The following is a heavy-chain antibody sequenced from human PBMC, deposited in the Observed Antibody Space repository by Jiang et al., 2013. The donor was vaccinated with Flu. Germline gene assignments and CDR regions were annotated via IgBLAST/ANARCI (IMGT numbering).Heavy chain of an antibody. CDR1: GDSVNSYY. D-gene: IGHD3-22*01. CDR3: ARGMDDSTGFREYNFFYGMSV. Sequence: PGLVKASETLSLTCTVSGDSVNSYYWNWIRQAPGKGLEWIGSIYYSGLNKINPSLKSRVTMSVDTLQKQFSLTVNSVTAADTAVYYCARGMDDSTGFREYNFFYGMSVWGQGTTVTVSS. J-gene: IGHJ6*02. CDR2: IYYSGLN. V-gene: IGHV4-59*02.